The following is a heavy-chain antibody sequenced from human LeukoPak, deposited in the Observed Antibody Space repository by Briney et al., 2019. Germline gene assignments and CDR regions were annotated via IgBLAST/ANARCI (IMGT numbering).Heavy chain of an antibody. CDR2: IWYDGSNK. CDR3: ARDGIAVAGTGYYYFDY. Sequence: SGGSLRLSCAASGFTFSSYGMHWVRQAPGKGLEWVAVIWYDGSNKYYADSVKGRFTISRDNSKNTLYPQMNSLRAEGTAVYYCARDGIAVAGTGYYYFDYWGQGTPVTVSS. CDR1: GFTFSSYG. V-gene: IGHV3-33*01. J-gene: IGHJ4*02. D-gene: IGHD6-19*01.